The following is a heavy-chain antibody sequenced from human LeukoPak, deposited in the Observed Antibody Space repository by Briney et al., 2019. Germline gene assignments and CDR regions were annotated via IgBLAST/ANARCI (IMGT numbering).Heavy chain of an antibody. D-gene: IGHD5-24*01. J-gene: IGHJ6*03. V-gene: IGHV3-30-3*01. CDR2: ISYDGNSK. CDR1: GFTFSNYD. CDR3: ARGRIRRWLQSELRSNYYYYYMDV. Sequence: GGSLRLSCAASGFTFSNYDIHWVRQAPGKGLEWVAVISYDGNSKYYADSVKGRFTISRDNSRSTLYLQMSSLRTEDTAVYYCARGRIRRWLQSELRSNYYYYYMDVWGKGTTVTVSS.